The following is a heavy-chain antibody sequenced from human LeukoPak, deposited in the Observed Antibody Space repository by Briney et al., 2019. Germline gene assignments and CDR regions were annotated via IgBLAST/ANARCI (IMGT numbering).Heavy chain of an antibody. D-gene: IGHD3-22*01. Sequence: SETLSLTCAVYGGSFSGYYWSWIRQPPGKGLEWIGEINHSGSTNYNPSLKSRVTISVNTSKNQFSLKLSSVTAADTAVYYCARAHYYDSSRGYYYYMDVWGKGTTVTVSS. J-gene: IGHJ6*03. CDR3: ARAHYYDSSRGYYYYMDV. CDR1: GGSFSGYY. V-gene: IGHV4-34*01. CDR2: INHSGST.